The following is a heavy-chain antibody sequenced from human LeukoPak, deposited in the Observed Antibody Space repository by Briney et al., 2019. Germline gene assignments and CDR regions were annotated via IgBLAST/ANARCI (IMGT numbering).Heavy chain of an antibody. CDR2: INPNSGVT. CDR3: ARGEYCSSTSCSNWFDP. J-gene: IGHJ5*02. Sequence: GAGVKVSCKGSGYTFTCYYMHWVRQAPGQGVEGMGWINPNSGVTNYAQKFQGRVTMTRHTSISTAYMELSRLRSDDTAVYYCARGEYCSSTSCSNWFDPWGQGTLVTVSS. V-gene: IGHV1-2*02. CDR1: GYTFTCYY. D-gene: IGHD2-2*01.